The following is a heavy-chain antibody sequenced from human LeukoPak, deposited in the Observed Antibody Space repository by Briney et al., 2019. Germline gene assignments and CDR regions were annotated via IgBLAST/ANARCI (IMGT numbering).Heavy chain of an antibody. V-gene: IGHV3-23*01. Sequence: GGSLRLSCAASGFTFSSYAMSWVRQAPGKGLEWVSAISGSGFDTFYADSVKGRFTISRDNSKNTLYLQMNSLRAEDTAVYYCARPHSSGYWHAFDIWGQGTMVTVSS. CDR1: GFTFSSYA. CDR2: ISGSGFDT. J-gene: IGHJ3*02. D-gene: IGHD3-22*01. CDR3: ARPHSSGYWHAFDI.